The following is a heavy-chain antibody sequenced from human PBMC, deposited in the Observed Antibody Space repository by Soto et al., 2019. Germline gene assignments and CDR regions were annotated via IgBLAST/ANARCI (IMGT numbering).Heavy chain of an antibody. CDR1: GGTFSSYA. D-gene: IGHD1-26*01. Sequence: QVQLVQSGAEVKKPGSSVKVSCKASGGTFSSYAISWVRQAPGQGLEWMGGIISIFGTADYAQKFQGRVTITAXEXTXTPXMELSSLRSEDTAVYYCASHSGSSPEGRYYYGMDVWGQGTTVTVSS. J-gene: IGHJ6*02. CDR3: ASHSGSSPEGRYYYGMDV. V-gene: IGHV1-69*12. CDR2: IISIFGTA.